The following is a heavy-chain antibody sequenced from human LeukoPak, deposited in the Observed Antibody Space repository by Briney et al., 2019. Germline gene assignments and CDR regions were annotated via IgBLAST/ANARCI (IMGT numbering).Heavy chain of an antibody. CDR2: IKQDGSEK. Sequence: GGSLRLYCAASGFTFSSYWMSWVRQAPGKGLEGVANIKQDGSEKYYVDSVKGRFTISRDNAKNSLYLQMNSLRAEDTAVYYCARDRGYSGYDWGYWGQGTLVTVSS. D-gene: IGHD5-12*01. V-gene: IGHV3-7*01. J-gene: IGHJ4*02. CDR1: GFTFSSYW. CDR3: ARDRGYSGYDWGY.